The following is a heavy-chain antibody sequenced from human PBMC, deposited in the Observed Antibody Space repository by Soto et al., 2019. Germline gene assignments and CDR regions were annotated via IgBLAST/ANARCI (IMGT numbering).Heavy chain of an antibody. J-gene: IGHJ3*02. CDR2: VYYSGST. CDR1: GGSISSYY. Sequence: SETLSLTCTVSGGSISSYYWSWIRQPPGKGLEWIGYVYYSGSTTYNPSLKSRVTMSVDTSKNQFSLKLSSVTAADTAVYYCARGQLLRFDVFDIWGHGTMVTVSS. CDR3: ARGQLLRFDVFDI. D-gene: IGHD3-3*01. V-gene: IGHV4-59*01.